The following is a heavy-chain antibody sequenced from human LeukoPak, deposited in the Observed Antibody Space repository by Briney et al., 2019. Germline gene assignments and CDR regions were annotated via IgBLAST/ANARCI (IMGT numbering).Heavy chain of an antibody. CDR1: GFTFSSSA. Sequence: GGSLRLSCAASGFTFSSSAMNWVRQAPGKGLEWVSGISVSGGSTYYADSVKGRFTISRDNSKNTLYLQMNSLRAEDTAVYYCAKEGKTRNWNYFQAKPVYWGQGTLVTVSS. V-gene: IGHV3-23*01. CDR2: ISVSGGST. D-gene: IGHD1-7*01. CDR3: AKEGKTRNWNYFQAKPVY. J-gene: IGHJ4*02.